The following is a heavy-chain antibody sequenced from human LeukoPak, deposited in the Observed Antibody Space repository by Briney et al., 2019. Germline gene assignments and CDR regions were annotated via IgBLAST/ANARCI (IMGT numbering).Heavy chain of an antibody. CDR2: ISSSSSYI. J-gene: IGHJ4*02. V-gene: IGHV3-21*01. CDR3: ARGRGYSYGVFFDY. CDR1: GFTFSSYS. D-gene: IGHD5-18*01. Sequence: PGGSLRLSCAASGFTFSSYSMNWVRQAPGKGLEWVSCISSSSSYIHYADSVKGRFTISRDNAKNPLYLQMNSLRAEDTAVYYCARGRGYSYGVFFDYWGQGTLVTVSS.